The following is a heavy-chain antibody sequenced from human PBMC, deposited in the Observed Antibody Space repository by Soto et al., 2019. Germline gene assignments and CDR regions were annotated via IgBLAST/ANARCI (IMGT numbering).Heavy chain of an antibody. CDR1: GDTISSYA. Sequence: ASVKVSCKASGDTISSYAVDWVRQAPGQGLEWMGWINAGNGNTKYSQKFQGRVTITRDTSASTAYLQWSSLKASDTAMYYCARHSGSSSWYNYYYGMDVWGQGTTVTVSS. J-gene: IGHJ6*02. D-gene: IGHD6-13*01. CDR2: INAGNGNT. CDR3: ARHSGSSSWYNYYYGMDV. V-gene: IGHV1-3*01.